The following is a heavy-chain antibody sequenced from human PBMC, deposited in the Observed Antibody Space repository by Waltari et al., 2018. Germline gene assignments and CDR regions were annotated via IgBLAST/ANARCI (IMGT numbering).Heavy chain of an antibody. CDR2: INAGNGNT. D-gene: IGHD2-2*01. CDR3: LRSSTSNHGEIG. J-gene: IGHJ4*02. V-gene: IGHV1-3*01. Sequence: QVQLVQSGAEVKKPGASVKVSCKASGYTFTSYAMHWVRQAPGQRLEWMGWINAGNGNTKYSQKFQGRVTITRDTSASTAYMELSSLRSEDTAVYYCLRSSTSNHGEIGWGQGTLVTVSS. CDR1: GYTFTSYA.